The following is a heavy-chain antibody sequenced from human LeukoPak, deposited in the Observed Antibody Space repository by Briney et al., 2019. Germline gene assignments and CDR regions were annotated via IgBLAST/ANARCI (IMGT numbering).Heavy chain of an antibody. J-gene: IGHJ4*02. V-gene: IGHV3-21*01. CDR3: ARDLGTTMITSLGY. CDR2: ISSSSTYI. Sequence: GGSLRLSCAASGFTFSSYTMNWVRQAPGKGLEWVSSISSSSTYIYYAHSVEGRFTISRDNAENSLFLEMNSLRAEDTAVYYCARDLGTTMITSLGYWGQGTQVTVSS. D-gene: IGHD3-22*01. CDR1: GFTFSSYT.